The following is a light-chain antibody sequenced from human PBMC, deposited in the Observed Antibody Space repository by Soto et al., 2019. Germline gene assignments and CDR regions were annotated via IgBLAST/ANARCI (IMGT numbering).Light chain of an antibody. CDR3: QQYDTSPPLT. J-gene: IGKJ4*01. V-gene: IGKV3-20*01. CDR2: GAS. Sequence: EIVLTQSPGTLSLSPGERATLSCRASQSVSSSYLAWYQQKPGQAPRLLIYGASSRATGTPDRFSGSGSGTDFTLTISRLEPADFAVYYCQQYDTSPPLTFGGGTKVDIK. CDR1: QSVSSSY.